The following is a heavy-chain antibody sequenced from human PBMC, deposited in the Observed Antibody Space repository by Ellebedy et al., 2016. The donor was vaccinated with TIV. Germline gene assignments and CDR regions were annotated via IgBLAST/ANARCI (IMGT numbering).Heavy chain of an antibody. CDR1: GFTVSSNY. CDR3: ARENPRGYYYYGMDV. CDR2: IYSGGST. J-gene: IGHJ6*02. V-gene: IGHV3-66*01. Sequence: GESLKISCAASGFTVSSNYMNWVRQAPGKGLEWVSVIYSGGSTDYADSVKGRFTISRDNSKNTLYLQMNSLRAEDTAVYYCARENPRGYYYYGMDVWGQGTTVTVSS.